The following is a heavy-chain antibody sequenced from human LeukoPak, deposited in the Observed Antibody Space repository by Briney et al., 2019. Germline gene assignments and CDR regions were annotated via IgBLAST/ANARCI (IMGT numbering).Heavy chain of an antibody. CDR1: GGSISSYY. CDR2: IYYSGST. J-gene: IGHJ4*02. Sequence: PSETLSLTCTVSGGSISSYYWSWIRQPPGKGLEWIGYIYYSGSTNYSPSLKSRVTISVDTSKNQFSLKLSSVTAADTAVYYCARVLDYLGYFDYWGQGTLVTVSS. CDR3: ARVLDYLGYFDY. D-gene: IGHD4/OR15-4a*01. V-gene: IGHV4-59*01.